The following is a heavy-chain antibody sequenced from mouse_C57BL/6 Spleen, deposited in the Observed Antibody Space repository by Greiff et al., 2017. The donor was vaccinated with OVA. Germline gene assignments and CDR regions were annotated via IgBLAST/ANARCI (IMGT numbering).Heavy chain of an antibody. V-gene: IGHV1-61*01. Sequence: VQLQQPGAELVRPGSSVKLSCKASGYTFTSYWMDWVKQRPGQGLEWIGNIYPSDSETHYNQKFKDKATLTVDKSSSTAYMQLSSLTSEDSAVYYCARFTTVVATPYWGQGTLVTVSA. J-gene: IGHJ3*01. D-gene: IGHD1-1*01. CDR1: GYTFTSYW. CDR2: IYPSDSET. CDR3: ARFTTVVATPY.